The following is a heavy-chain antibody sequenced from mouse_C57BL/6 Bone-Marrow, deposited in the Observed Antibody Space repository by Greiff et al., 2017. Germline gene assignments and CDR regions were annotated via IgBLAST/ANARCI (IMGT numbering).Heavy chain of an antibody. J-gene: IGHJ3*01. V-gene: IGHV1-55*01. CDR2: IYPGSGST. CDR1: GYTFTSYW. CDR3: ARSTYYYGSSYGFAY. Sequence: QVQLQQPGAELVKPGASVKMSCTASGYTFTSYWITWVKQRPGQGLEWIGDIYPGSGSTNYNEKFKSKATLTVDTSSSTAYMQLSSLTSEDSAVYYCARSTYYYGSSYGFAYWGQGTLVTVSA. D-gene: IGHD1-1*01.